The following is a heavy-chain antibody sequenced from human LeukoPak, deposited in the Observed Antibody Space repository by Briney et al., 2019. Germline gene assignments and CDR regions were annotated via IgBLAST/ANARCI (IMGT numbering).Heavy chain of an antibody. CDR2: TWSDGRSE. J-gene: IGHJ4*02. V-gene: IGHV3-30*02. D-gene: IGHD1-26*01. CDR3: AKDQRWESPHYLDS. Sequence: GGSLRLSCVVSGVSLSSHGMHWVRQAPGKRLEWLTFTWSDGRSEYYADSVKGRFSVSRDNSKNTVYLQIDSLRVEDTAVYYCAKDQRWESPHYLDSWGQGTLVTVSS. CDR1: GVSLSSHG.